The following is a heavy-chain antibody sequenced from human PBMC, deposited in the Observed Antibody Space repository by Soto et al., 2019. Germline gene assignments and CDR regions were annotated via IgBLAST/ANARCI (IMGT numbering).Heavy chain of an antibody. Sequence: EVQLVESGGGLVQPRGSLRLSCAASGFTFSTYNMNWVRQTPGNGLEWVSYISSSSRAIYYEDSVKCRFTISRLYAKSTLYLQMDRLREEGTAVYCCARGPLSRVGDFYIAVSWGQGSPVTVSS. D-gene: IGHD2-21*02. CDR2: ISSSSRAI. CDR3: ARGPLSRVGDFYIAVS. J-gene: IGHJ5*01. V-gene: IGHV3-48*02. CDR1: GFTFSTYN.